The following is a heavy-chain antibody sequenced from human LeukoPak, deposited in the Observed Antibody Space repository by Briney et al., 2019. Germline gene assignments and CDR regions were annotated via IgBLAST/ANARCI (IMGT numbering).Heavy chain of an antibody. CDR2: LYAGGTT. D-gene: IGHD1-1*01. V-gene: IGHV3-66*01. CDR1: GFTMSGIH. CDR3: VRGNGNVGGRLDP. Sequence: GGSLRLSCKASGFTMSGIHMNWVRQAPGKGLDWVSGLYAGGTTYYAGSVTGRFTISRDDSKNTLYLQMTSLKVDDTAIYFCVRGNGNVGGRLDPWGQGAWVIVSS. J-gene: IGHJ5*02.